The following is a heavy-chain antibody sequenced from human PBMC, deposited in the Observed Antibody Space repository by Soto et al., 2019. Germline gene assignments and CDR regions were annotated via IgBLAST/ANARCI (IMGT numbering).Heavy chain of an antibody. CDR1: GGTFSSYA. Sequence: QVQLVQSGAEVKKRGSSVKVSRKASGGTFSSYAISWVRQAPGQGLEWMGGIIPIFGTADYAQNFQGRVTITADESTSTAYMELSSLRSEDTAVYYCASHWGQTKRYYYYGMDVWGQGTTVTVSS. CDR3: ASHWGQTKRYYYYGMDV. D-gene: IGHD7-27*01. V-gene: IGHV1-69*12. CDR2: IIPIFGTA. J-gene: IGHJ6*02.